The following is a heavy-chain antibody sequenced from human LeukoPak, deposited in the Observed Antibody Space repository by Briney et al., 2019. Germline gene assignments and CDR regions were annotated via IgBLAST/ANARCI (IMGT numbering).Heavy chain of an antibody. CDR3: ARSNWNYDGHFDY. V-gene: IGHV4-59*01. CDR1: GGSISSYY. D-gene: IGHD1-7*01. J-gene: IGHJ4*02. Sequence: PSETLSLTCTVSGGSISSYYWSWIRQPPGKGLEWIGYINYSGNTNNNPSLKSRVTISIDTSKNQFSLKLSSVTAADTAVYYCARSNWNYDGHFDYWGQGALVTVSS. CDR2: INYSGNT.